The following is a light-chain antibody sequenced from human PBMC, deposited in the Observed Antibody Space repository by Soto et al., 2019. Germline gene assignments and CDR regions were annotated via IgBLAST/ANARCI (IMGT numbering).Light chain of an antibody. Sequence: DIHLTQSPSFLSASVGDRVTITCRASQGIRSYLAWYQQKPGKAPNLLIYAASTLQSGVPSRFSGSGSGTEFTLTISSLQPEDFATYYCQQHNSYPLTFGPGTKVDI. CDR3: QQHNSYPLT. CDR1: QGIRSY. J-gene: IGKJ3*01. V-gene: IGKV1-9*01. CDR2: AAS.